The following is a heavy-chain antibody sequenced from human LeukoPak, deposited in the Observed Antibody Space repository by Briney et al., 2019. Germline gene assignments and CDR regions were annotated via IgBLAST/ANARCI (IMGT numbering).Heavy chain of an antibody. D-gene: IGHD4-17*01. V-gene: IGHV1-46*01. J-gene: IGHJ4*02. CDR1: GYTFTGYY. Sequence: ASVKVSCKASGYTFTGYYMHWVRQAPGQGLEWMGIINPSGGSTSYAQKSQGRLTMTRDTSTSTVYVELSSLRSEDTAVYYCARDLYMTAVTTGYFDYWGQGTLVTVSS. CDR2: INPSGGST. CDR3: ARDLYMTAVTTGYFDY.